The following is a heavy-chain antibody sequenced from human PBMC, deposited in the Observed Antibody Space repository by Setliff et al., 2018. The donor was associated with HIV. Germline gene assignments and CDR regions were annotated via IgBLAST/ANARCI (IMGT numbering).Heavy chain of an antibody. V-gene: IGHV1-8*02. CDR3: ARAQQQLVLPSFYYYYYMDV. Sequence: VASVKVSCKASGYTFTSYDINWVRQATGQGLEWMGWMNPNSGNTGYAQKFQGRVTMTRNTSISTAYMELSSLRSEDTAVYYCARAQQQLVLPSFYYYYYMDVWGKGTTVTVSS. D-gene: IGHD6-13*01. J-gene: IGHJ6*03. CDR2: MNPNSGNT. CDR1: GYTFTSYD.